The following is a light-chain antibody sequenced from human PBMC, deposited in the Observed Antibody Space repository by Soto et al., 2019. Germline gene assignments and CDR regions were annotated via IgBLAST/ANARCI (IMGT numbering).Light chain of an antibody. CDR3: QHYKAFSPWT. CDR2: DAS. J-gene: IGKJ1*01. CDR1: QSISSW. Sequence: DIQMTQSPSTLSASVGYRFAITCRASQSISSWLAWYQQKPVKAPKSLIYDASSLESGVPSRLSGSGSGTEFTLTIRNLQPDDSATYYCQHYKAFSPWTFGQGTTGDIK. V-gene: IGKV1-5*01.